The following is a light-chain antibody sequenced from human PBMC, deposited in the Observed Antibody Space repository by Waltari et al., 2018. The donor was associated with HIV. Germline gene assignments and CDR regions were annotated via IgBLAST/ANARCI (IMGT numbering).Light chain of an antibody. Sequence: SSGLTQPPSVSVSPGQTASISCSGHELGHKYVSWYQQKPGQSPVLLIYKDTERHPGIAGRCSGTNTGNTATPNIRGAQATDEAEYFCQALATWDSTSGGVFGTGTRVTVL. CDR1: ELGHKY. J-gene: IGLJ1*01. V-gene: IGLV3-1*01. CDR2: KDT. CDR3: QALATWDSTSGGV.